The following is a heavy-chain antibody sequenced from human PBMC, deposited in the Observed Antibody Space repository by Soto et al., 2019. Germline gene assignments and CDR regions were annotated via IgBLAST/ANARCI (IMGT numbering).Heavy chain of an antibody. CDR3: ARDMCHSFGY. D-gene: IGHD3-10*02. J-gene: IGHJ4*02. Sequence: PSGSLRLSCAASGVTVSISWMPWVRQAPGKGLVWVSRISGDGSTTNYAGSVKGRFTISRDNAKNTLYLQVNSLRAEDTAVYYCARDMCHSFGYWGQGTLGTRSS. CDR1: GVTVSISW. CDR2: ISGDGSTT. V-gene: IGHV3-74*01.